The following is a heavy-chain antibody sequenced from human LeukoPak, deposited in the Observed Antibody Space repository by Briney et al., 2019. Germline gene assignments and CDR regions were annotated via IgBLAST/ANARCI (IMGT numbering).Heavy chain of an antibody. Sequence: SETLSLTCTVSGGSISSGSYYWSRIRQPAGKGLEWIGRIYTSGSTNYNPSLKSRVTISVDTSKNQFSLKLSSVTAADTAVYYCARERNAFDIWGQGTLVTVSS. CDR2: IYTSGST. CDR3: ARERNAFDI. CDR1: GGSISSGSYY. V-gene: IGHV4-61*02. D-gene: IGHD1-1*01. J-gene: IGHJ4*02.